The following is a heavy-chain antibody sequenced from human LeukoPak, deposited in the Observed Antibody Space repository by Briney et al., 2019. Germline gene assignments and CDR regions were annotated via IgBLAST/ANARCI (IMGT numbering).Heavy chain of an antibody. CDR1: GFTFSTYA. CDR2: ISGSGGSL. D-gene: IGHD1-26*01. J-gene: IGHJ3*01. Sequence: PGGSLRLSCAASGFTFSTYAMNWVRQVPGKGLEWVSVISGSGGSLDDADSVKGRFTISRDNSKNTLYLQMNSLRAEDRAVYYCAGSGGYSSDAFDFWGQGTMVTVSS. V-gene: IGHV3-23*01. CDR3: AGSGGYSSDAFDF.